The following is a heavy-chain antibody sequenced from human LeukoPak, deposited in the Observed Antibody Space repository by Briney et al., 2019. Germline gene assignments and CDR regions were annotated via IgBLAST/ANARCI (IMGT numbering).Heavy chain of an antibody. Sequence: GGSLRLSCVVSGFSFSTYWMSWVRQAPGKGLEWVANIKEDGSEKYYVDSVKGRFTISRDNAKNSLYLRMNSLRAEDTAVYYCARERGGIVLMVYEIDYWGQGTLVTVSS. CDR3: ARERGGIVLMVYEIDY. V-gene: IGHV3-7*01. D-gene: IGHD2-8*01. CDR2: IKEDGSEK. CDR1: GFSFSTYW. J-gene: IGHJ4*02.